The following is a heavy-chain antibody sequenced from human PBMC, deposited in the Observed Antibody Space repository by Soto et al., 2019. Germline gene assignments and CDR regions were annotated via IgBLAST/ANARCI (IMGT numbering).Heavy chain of an antibody. CDR2: IYAGDSDT. Sequence: EVQLVQSGAEVKKPGESLKISCKASGYTFTNYWIGWVRQMPGKGLEWVGSIYAGDSDTKYSPSFQGQVTLPVDKSISTAYLQWSSLKASDTAMFYCAGSRVAAIAVAGDDVWGQGTKVIVSS. D-gene: IGHD6-19*01. CDR3: AGSRVAAIAVAGDDV. V-gene: IGHV5-51*03. J-gene: IGHJ3*01. CDR1: GYTFTNYW.